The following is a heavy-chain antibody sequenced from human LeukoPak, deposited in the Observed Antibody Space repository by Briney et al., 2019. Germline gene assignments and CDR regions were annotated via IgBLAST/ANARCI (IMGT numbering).Heavy chain of an antibody. V-gene: IGHV3-23*01. D-gene: IGHD6-6*01. CDR1: GFTLRRYW. J-gene: IGHJ4*02. CDR2: ISDSGTST. CDR3: AKEVYSSSSGFRFDY. Sequence: GGSLRLSCAASGFTLRRYWMTWVRQAPGKGLEWVSAISDSGTSTYYADSVKGRFSISRDNSKNTLYLQMNSLRADDTAVYYCAKEVYSSSSGFRFDYWGQGTLVTVSS.